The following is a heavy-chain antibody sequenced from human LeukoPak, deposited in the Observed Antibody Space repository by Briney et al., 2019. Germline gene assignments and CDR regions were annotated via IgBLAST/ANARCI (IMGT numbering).Heavy chain of an antibody. D-gene: IGHD1-26*01. Sequence: KAGGSLRLSCAASGFTFSDYTMNWVRQDPGKGLEWLSYIISSSTYINYADSVKGRFTISRDNAQNLLYMQMNSLRAQDTAVYNCARDARYRDYFDYWGQGALVTVSS. CDR1: GFTFSDYT. CDR3: ARDARYRDYFDY. J-gene: IGHJ4*02. V-gene: IGHV3-21*05. CDR2: IISSSTYI.